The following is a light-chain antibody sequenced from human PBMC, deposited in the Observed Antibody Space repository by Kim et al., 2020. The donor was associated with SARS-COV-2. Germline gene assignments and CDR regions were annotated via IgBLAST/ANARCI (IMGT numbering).Light chain of an antibody. CDR3: SSYTSSSTLEV. V-gene: IGLV2-14*03. Sequence: SITISCTGNSSDVGGYNYVSWYQQHPGKVPKLMIFDVSNRPSGVSNRFSGSKSGNTASLTISGLQAEDEADYYCSSYTSSSTLEVFGTGTKVTVL. J-gene: IGLJ1*01. CDR1: SSDVGGYNY. CDR2: DVS.